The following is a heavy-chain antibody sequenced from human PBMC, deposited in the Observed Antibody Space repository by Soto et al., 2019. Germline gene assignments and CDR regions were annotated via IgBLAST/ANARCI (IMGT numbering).Heavy chain of an antibody. D-gene: IGHD4-4*01. Sequence: GASVKVSCKASGYSFTSYYMHWVRQAPGQGLEWMGIINPSGGNTNYAQKLQGRVTMTTDTSTSTAYMELRSLRSDDTAVYYCARHFYSNYGGYYYYGMDVWGQGTTVTVSS. J-gene: IGHJ6*02. CDR2: INPSGGNT. V-gene: IGHV1-46*01. CDR3: ARHFYSNYGGYYYYGMDV. CDR1: GYSFTSYY.